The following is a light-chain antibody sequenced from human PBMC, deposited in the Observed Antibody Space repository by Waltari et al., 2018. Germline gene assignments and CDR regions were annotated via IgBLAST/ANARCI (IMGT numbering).Light chain of an antibody. J-gene: IGKJ2*01. CDR1: QSLLYSNGYNY. CDR3: MQALQTLRT. Sequence: DIVMTKSPLSLPVTPGEPASISFMSSQSLLYSNGYNYLDWYLQKPGQSPQLLIYLGSNRSSGVPDRFRGSGSGTDFTLKISRVEAEDVGVYYCMQALQTLRTFGQGTKLEIK. V-gene: IGKV2-28*01. CDR2: LGS.